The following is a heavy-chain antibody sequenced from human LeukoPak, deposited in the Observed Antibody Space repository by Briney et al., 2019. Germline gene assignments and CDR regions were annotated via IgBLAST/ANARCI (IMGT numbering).Heavy chain of an antibody. J-gene: IGHJ4*02. CDR1: GYTFTGYY. CDR2: INPNSGGT. D-gene: IGHD1-1*01. Sequence: GASVKVSCKASGYTFTGYYMHWVRQAPGQGLEWMGWINPNSGGTNYAQKFQGRVTMTRDTSISTAYMELSRLRSDDTAVYYCARVIPSQLESIGFDYWGQGTLVTVSS. V-gene: IGHV1-2*02. CDR3: ARVIPSQLESIGFDY.